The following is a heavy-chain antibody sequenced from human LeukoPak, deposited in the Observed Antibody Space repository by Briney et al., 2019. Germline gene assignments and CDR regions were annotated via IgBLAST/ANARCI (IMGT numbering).Heavy chain of an antibody. D-gene: IGHD2-21*02. CDR1: GYIFTSYG. CDR2: ITPYNGDT. Sequence: ASVKVSCKASGYIFTSYGVSWVRQAPGQGLEWMGWITPYNGDTQYAQNFQDRLTMTTDTSTSTAYMELRSLTSDDTAVYYCTRDHRVVTPINPDYWGQGTLVTVSS. CDR3: TRDHRVVTPINPDY. V-gene: IGHV1-18*01. J-gene: IGHJ4*02.